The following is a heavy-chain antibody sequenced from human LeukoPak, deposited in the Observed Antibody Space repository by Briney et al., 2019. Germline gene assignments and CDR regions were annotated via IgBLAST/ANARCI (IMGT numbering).Heavy chain of an antibody. CDR1: GGTFSSYA. V-gene: IGHV1-69*05. CDR2: IIPIFGTA. J-gene: IGHJ4*02. CDR3: ARNGVPYYYDSSGLDY. Sequence: SVKVSCKASGGTFSSYAISWVPQAPGQGLEWMGGIIPIFGTANYAQKFQGRVTITTDESTSTAYMELSSLRSEDTAVYYCARNGVPYYYDSSGLDYWGQGTLVTVSS. D-gene: IGHD3-22*01.